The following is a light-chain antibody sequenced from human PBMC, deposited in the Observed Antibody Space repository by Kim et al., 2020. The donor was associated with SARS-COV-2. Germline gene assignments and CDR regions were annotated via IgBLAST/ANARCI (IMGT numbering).Light chain of an antibody. J-gene: IGKJ3*01. CDR3: QQYDDLLFT. V-gene: IGKV1-33*01. CDR2: DAS. CDR1: QDIRKY. Sequence: DIQMTQSPSSLSASVGDRVTITCQASQDIRKYLNWYQQKPGKAPKLLIYDASKLETGVPSRFSGSGSGTDFTFTISSLQPEDLATYYCQQYDDLLFTFGPGTKVDIK.